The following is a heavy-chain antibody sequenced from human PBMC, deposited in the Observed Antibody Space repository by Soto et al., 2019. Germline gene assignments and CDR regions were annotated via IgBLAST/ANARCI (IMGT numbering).Heavy chain of an antibody. CDR3: ARGKDYGGNRLNWFDP. V-gene: IGHV4-34*01. Sequence: SETLSLTCAVYGGSFSGYYWSWIRQPPGKGLEWIGEINHSGSTNYNPSLKSRVTISVDTSKNQFSLKLSSVTAADTAVYYCARGKDYGGNRLNWFDPWGQGTPVTVSS. J-gene: IGHJ5*02. CDR1: GGSFSGYY. CDR2: INHSGST. D-gene: IGHD4-17*01.